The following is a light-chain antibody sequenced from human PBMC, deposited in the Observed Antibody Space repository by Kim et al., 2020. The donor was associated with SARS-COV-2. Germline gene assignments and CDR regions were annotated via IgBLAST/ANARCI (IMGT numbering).Light chain of an antibody. CDR3: QQYDAYPRT. Sequence: DIQMTQSPSTLSASVGDRVTITCRASQSIGSWLAWYQQKSGEAPKLLIYKASSLESAVPSRFSGSGSGTEFTLTINSLQPDDFATYYCQQYDAYPRTFGQGTKVDIK. J-gene: IGKJ1*01. CDR1: QSIGSW. V-gene: IGKV1-5*03. CDR2: KAS.